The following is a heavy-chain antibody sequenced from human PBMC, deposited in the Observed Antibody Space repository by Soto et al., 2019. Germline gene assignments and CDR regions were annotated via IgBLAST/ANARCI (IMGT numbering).Heavy chain of an antibody. Sequence: QVQLQESGPGLVKPSQTLSLTCTVSGGSISSGGYYWSWIRQHPGKGLEWIGYIYYSASTYYNPSLKSRGTISVDTSKNHSSRKLSSVTAADTAVYYCARSAKRGGGFDIWGQGTMVTVSS. CDR1: GGSISSGGYY. J-gene: IGHJ3*02. CDR3: ARSAKRGGGFDI. CDR2: IYYSAST. V-gene: IGHV4-31*03. D-gene: IGHD3-10*01.